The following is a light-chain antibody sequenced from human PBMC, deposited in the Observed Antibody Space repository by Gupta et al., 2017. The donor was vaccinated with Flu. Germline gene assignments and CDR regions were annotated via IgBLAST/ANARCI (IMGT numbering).Light chain of an antibody. CDR2: DFS. J-gene: IGLJ1*01. CDR1: SSNIGRYT. Sequence: VTISCSGSSSNIGRYTVDWYQQVPGTAPKLLIYDFSDRTSGVPDRFSGSKSGTSAALAISGLQAEEEADYYCAVWDDSLNGHYVFGTGTKVTVL. CDR3: AVWDDSLNGHYV. V-gene: IGLV1-44*01.